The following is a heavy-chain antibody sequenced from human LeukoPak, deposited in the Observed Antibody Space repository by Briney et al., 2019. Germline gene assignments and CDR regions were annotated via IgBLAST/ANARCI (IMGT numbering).Heavy chain of an antibody. V-gene: IGHV3-48*01. Sequence: GGSLSLSCTASGFTFSSYSMNWVRQAPGKGLEWVAYIAYTGTIHYADSVRGRFAISRDNAKSSLFLQLNSLRAEDTAVYYCARDPHSLDYWGQGTLVTVSS. J-gene: IGHJ4*02. CDR3: ARDPHSLDY. CDR2: IAYTGTI. CDR1: GFTFSSYS.